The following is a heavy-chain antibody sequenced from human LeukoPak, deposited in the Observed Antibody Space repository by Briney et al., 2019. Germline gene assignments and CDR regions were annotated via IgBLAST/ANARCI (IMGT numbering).Heavy chain of an antibody. CDR3: ARVSGYCSGGRCYGLPSHGMDV. V-gene: IGHV1-46*01. Sequence: ASVKVSCKASGYTFTNYYIHWVRQAPGQGLEWMGIINPSGGSTSSAQKFQGRVTMTRDTSTSTVYMEMSSLGSEDTAVYYCARVSGYCSGGRCYGLPSHGMDVWGQGTTVTVSS. J-gene: IGHJ6*02. CDR2: INPSGGST. CDR1: GYTFTNYY. D-gene: IGHD2-15*01.